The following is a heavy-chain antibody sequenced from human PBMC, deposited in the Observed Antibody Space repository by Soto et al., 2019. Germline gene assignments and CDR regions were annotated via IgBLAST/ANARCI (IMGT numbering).Heavy chain of an antibody. CDR3: ARGGTPIDS. J-gene: IGHJ4*02. V-gene: IGHV1-18*01. CDR2: ISAYNGNT. D-gene: IGHD3-16*01. Sequence: QVQLVQSGAEVKKPGASVKVSCKASGYTFTNFGISWVRQAPGQGLEWMGWISAYNGNTNYAQKFQGRVTMTTDTSTSTACRELRSLRSDGTAVYYWARGGTPIDSWGQGTLVTVSS. CDR1: GYTFTNFG.